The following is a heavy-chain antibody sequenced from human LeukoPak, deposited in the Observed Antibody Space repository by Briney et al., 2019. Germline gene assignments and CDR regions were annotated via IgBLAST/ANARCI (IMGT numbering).Heavy chain of an antibody. CDR1: GGSISSSSYY. D-gene: IGHD6-13*01. Sequence: SETLSLTCTVSGGSISSSSYYWSWIRQPPGKGLEWIGYIYSTGSTNYNPSLKSRVTISVDTSKNRFSLKLSSVTAADTAVYYCARRSTLRVAAAGYGFMDVWGKGTTVTVSS. V-gene: IGHV4-61*01. CDR2: IYSTGST. CDR3: ARRSTLRVAAAGYGFMDV. J-gene: IGHJ6*03.